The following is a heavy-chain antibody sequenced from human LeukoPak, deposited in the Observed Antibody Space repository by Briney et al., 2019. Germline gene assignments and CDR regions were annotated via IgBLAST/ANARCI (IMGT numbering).Heavy chain of an antibody. CDR1: GYSFSNYW. Sequence: GESLKISCEGSGYSFSNYWIGWVRQMPGKGLGWMGIIYPGDYETRYSPSFQGLFTISVDKSISTAYLQWSSLKASDTAIYYCAIPPGYCGNDCCFDHWGQGTLVTVSS. D-gene: IGHD2-21*02. CDR2: IYPGDYET. V-gene: IGHV5-51*01. J-gene: IGHJ4*02. CDR3: AIPPGYCGNDCCFDH.